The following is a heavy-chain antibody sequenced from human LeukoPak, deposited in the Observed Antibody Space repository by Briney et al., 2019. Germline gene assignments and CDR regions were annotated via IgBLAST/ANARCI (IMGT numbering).Heavy chain of an antibody. CDR1: GYSFTSYW. J-gene: IGHJ4*02. Sequence: GESLKISCKGSGYSFTSYWIGWVRQMPGRGLEWMGIIYPGDSQTRYSPSFQGQVTISADKSISTAYLQWSSLKASDTAMYYCARGPRRIMITFGGVIDNWGQGTLVTVSS. CDR2: IYPGDSQT. CDR3: ARGPRRIMITFGGVIDN. D-gene: IGHD3-16*02. V-gene: IGHV5-51*01.